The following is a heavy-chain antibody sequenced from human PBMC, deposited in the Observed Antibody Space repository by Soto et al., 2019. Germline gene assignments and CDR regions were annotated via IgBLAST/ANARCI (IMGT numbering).Heavy chain of an antibody. V-gene: IGHV4-59*01. J-gene: IGHJ4*02. Sequence: SETLSLTCTVSGGSISSYYWSWIRQPPGKGLEWIGYIYYSGSANCNPSLKSRVTISVDTSKNQFSLKLSSVTAADTAVYYCAREYYYDSSGYYLYAGYFDYWGQGTLVTVSS. CDR1: GGSISSYY. CDR2: IYYSGSA. D-gene: IGHD3-22*01. CDR3: AREYYYDSSGYYLYAGYFDY.